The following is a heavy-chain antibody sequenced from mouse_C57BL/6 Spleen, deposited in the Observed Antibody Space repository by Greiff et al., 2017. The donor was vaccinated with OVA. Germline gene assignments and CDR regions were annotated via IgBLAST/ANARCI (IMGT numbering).Heavy chain of an antibody. CDR1: GFNIKDDY. CDR3: TSYYSNYAWFAY. CDR2: IDPENGDT. J-gene: IGHJ3*01. D-gene: IGHD2-5*01. Sequence: VQLQQSGAELVRPGASVKLSCTASGFNIKDDYMHWVKQRPEQGLEWIGWIDPENGDTEYASKFQGKATIPADTSSNTAYLQLSSLTSEDTAVYYCTSYYSNYAWFAYWGQGTLVTVSA. V-gene: IGHV14-4*01.